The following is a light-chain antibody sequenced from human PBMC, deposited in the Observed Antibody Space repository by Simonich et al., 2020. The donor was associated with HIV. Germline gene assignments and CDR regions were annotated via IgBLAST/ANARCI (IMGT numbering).Light chain of an antibody. J-gene: IGKJ4*01. V-gene: IGKV1-13*02. CDR2: DAF. CDR1: QDIRSA. Sequence: AIQLTQSPSSLSASVGDRVTITCRTSQDIRSALAWYQQKPGKTPRVLIYDAFRLESGVPSRFSGSGSGTDFTLTISGLQPEDFAVYYCQQYNGYPLTFGGGTKVEIK. CDR3: QQYNGYPLT.